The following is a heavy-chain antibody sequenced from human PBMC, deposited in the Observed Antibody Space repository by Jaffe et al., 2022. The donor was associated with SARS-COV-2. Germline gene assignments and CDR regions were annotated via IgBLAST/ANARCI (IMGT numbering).Heavy chain of an antibody. CDR2: INAGNGNT. CDR3: ARDQDSSGWCDY. J-gene: IGHJ4*02. CDR1: GYTFTSYA. V-gene: IGHV1-3*01. D-gene: IGHD6-19*01. Sequence: QVQLVQSGAEVKKPGASVKVSCKASGYTFTSYAMHWVRQAPGQRLEWMGWINAGNGNTKYSQKFQGRVTITRDTSASTAYMELSSLRSEDTAVYYCARDQDSSGWCDYWGQGTLVTVSS.